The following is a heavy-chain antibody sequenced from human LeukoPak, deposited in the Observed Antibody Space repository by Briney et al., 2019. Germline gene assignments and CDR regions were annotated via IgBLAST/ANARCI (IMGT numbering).Heavy chain of an antibody. CDR3: ARAPPMVTDAFDI. CDR2: INPNSGGT. CDR1: GYTFTGYY. V-gene: IGHV1-2*02. Sequence: ASVKVSCKASGYTFTGYYMHWVRQAPGQGLEWMGWINPNSGGTNYAQKFQGRVTMTRDTSTSTAYMELRSLRSDDTAVYYCARAPPMVTDAFDIWGQGTMVTVSS. J-gene: IGHJ3*02. D-gene: IGHD5-18*01.